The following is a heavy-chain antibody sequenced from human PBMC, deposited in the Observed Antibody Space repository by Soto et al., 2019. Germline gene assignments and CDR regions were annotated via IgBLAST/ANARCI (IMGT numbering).Heavy chain of an antibody. CDR1: GGSISGNGDY. CDR3: ARLSTNYYDSSGYFDY. D-gene: IGHD3-22*01. Sequence: SETLSLTCTVSGGSISGNGDYWGWIRQPPGKGLEWIGNIYYSGSTNYNPSLKSRVTISVDTSKNQFSLKLSSVTAADTAVYYCARLSTNYYDSSGYFDYWGQGTLVTVSS. V-gene: IGHV4-39*07. J-gene: IGHJ4*02. CDR2: IYYSGST.